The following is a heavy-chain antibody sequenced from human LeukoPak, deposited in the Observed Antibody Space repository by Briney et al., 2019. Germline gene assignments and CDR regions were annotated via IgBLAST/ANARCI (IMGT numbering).Heavy chain of an antibody. Sequence: SETLSLTCTVSGGSISSYYWSWIRQPPGKGLEWIGYIYYSGSTNYNPSLKSRVTISVDTSKNQFSLKLSSVTAADTAVYYCARNGEDARSYFDYWGQGTLVTVSS. CDR2: IYYSGST. D-gene: IGHD1-1*01. J-gene: IGHJ4*02. CDR1: GGSISSYY. V-gene: IGHV4-59*01. CDR3: ARNGEDARSYFDY.